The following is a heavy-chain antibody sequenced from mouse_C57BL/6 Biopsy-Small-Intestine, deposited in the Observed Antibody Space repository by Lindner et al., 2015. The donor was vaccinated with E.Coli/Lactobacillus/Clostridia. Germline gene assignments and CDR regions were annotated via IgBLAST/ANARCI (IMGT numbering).Heavy chain of an antibody. V-gene: IGHV5-17*01. CDR3: ARGDGNYVGY. J-gene: IGHJ2*01. CDR2: ISSGSSTI. Sequence: VQLQESGGGLVKPGGSLKLSCAASGFTFSDYGMHWVRQAPEKGLEWVAYISSGSSTIYYADTVKGRFTISRDNAKSTLFLQMTSLRSEDTAMYYCARGDGNYVGYWGQGTTLTVSS. CDR1: GFTFSDYG. D-gene: IGHD2-1*01.